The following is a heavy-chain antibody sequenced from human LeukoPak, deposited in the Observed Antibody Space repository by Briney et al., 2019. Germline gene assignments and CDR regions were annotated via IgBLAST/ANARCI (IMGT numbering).Heavy chain of an antibody. Sequence: SETLSLTCAVSGGSISTRYYYWGWIRQPPGKGLEWIGTIHDSGNFYYSPSLRSQVTISVDTSNNQFSLKLSSVTAGDTAVYYCASLYFYGSGSFPSYWGQGILVTVST. CDR3: ASLYFYGSGSFPSY. CDR1: GGSISTRYYY. D-gene: IGHD3-10*01. CDR2: IHDSGNF. J-gene: IGHJ4*02. V-gene: IGHV4-39*01.